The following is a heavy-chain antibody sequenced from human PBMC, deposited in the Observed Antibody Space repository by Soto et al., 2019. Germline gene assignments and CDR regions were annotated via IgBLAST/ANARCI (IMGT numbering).Heavy chain of an antibody. CDR2: ISYDGSYK. Sequence: QVQLVESGGGVVQPGRSLRLSCAASGFTFSSYGMHWVRQAPGKGLEWVAVISYDGSYKYYADSVKGRFAISRDNSKNTLYLQMNSLRAEDTAVYYCAKWNGGFDYWGQGTLVTVSS. V-gene: IGHV3-30*18. D-gene: IGHD3-16*01. CDR3: AKWNGGFDY. J-gene: IGHJ4*02. CDR1: GFTFSSYG.